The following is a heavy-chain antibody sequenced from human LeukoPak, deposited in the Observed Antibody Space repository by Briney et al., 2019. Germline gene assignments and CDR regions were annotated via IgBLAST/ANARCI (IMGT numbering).Heavy chain of an antibody. CDR3: TRGRLTMT. Sequence: GGSLRLSCAASGFTFSSSWMSWVRQAPGQGLEWVANIKEDGSEKCYVDSVKGRFSISRDNAKNSLYLQMNSLRVEDTAVYYCTRGRLTMTWGQGTLVTVSS. V-gene: IGHV3-7*01. D-gene: IGHD3-22*01. J-gene: IGHJ5*02. CDR1: GFTFSSSW. CDR2: IKEDGSEK.